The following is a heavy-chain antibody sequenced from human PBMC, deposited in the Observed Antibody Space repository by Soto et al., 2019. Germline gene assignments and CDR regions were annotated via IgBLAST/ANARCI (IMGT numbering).Heavy chain of an antibody. V-gene: IGHV4-59*08. CDR3: ARHVGDVDY. CDR2: INYSGST. J-gene: IGHJ4*02. CDR1: GGSISGYY. Sequence: SETLSLTCTVSGGSISGYYWSWIRQPPGKRLEWIGSINYSGSTNYNPSLKSRVTISVDKSKNQFSLKLSSVTAGDTAVYYCARHVGDVDYWGQGTLVTVSS. D-gene: IGHD2-21*02.